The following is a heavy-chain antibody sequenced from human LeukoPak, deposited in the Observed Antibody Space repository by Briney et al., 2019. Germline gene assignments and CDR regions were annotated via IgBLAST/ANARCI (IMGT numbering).Heavy chain of an antibody. CDR2: IKQDGSEK. V-gene: IGHV3-7*01. Sequence: GGSLRLSCAASGFTFSSYWMSWVRQAPGKGLEWVANIKQDGSEKYYVDSVKGRFTISRDNAKNSLYLQMNSLRAEDTAVYYCAKGGGNSGKDAFDIWGQGTMVTVSS. CDR3: AKGGGNSGKDAFDI. J-gene: IGHJ3*02. CDR1: GFTFSSYW. D-gene: IGHD4-23*01.